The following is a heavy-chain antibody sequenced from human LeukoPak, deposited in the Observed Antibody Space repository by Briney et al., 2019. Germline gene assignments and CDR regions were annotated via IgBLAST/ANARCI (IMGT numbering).Heavy chain of an antibody. CDR1: GGTFSSYA. Sequence: SVKASCKASGGTFSSYAISWVRQAPGQGLEWMGGIIPIFGTANYAQKFQGRVTITADESTSTAYMELSSLRSEDTAVYYCATCITMVRGVINWFDPWGQGTLVTVSS. CDR2: IIPIFGTA. CDR3: ATCITMVRGVINWFDP. J-gene: IGHJ5*02. V-gene: IGHV1-69*13. D-gene: IGHD3-10*01.